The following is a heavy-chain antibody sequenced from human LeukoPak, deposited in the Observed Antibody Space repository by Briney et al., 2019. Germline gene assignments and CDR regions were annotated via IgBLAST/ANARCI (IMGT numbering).Heavy chain of an antibody. Sequence: GGSLSLSCAASGFTFSSYAMHWVRQAPGKGLEWVAVISYDGSNKYYADSVKGRFTISRDNSKNTLYLQMNSLRAEDTAVYYCARDGGSYYFDYWGQGTLVTVSS. V-gene: IGHV3-30-3*01. D-gene: IGHD1-26*01. CDR1: GFTFSSYA. CDR3: ARDGGSYYFDY. CDR2: ISYDGSNK. J-gene: IGHJ4*02.